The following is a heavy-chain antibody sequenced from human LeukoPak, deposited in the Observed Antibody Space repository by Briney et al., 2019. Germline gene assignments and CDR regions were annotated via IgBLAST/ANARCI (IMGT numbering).Heavy chain of an antibody. CDR1: GFTFSSHA. V-gene: IGHV3-23*01. CDR3: AKDRVVRGVIITADRDY. D-gene: IGHD3-10*01. CDR2: ISGSGGST. Sequence: GGSLRLSCAASGFTFSSHAMSWVRQAPGKGLEWVSAISGSGGSTYYADSVKGRFTISRDNSKNTLYLQMNSLRAEDTAVYYCAKDRVVRGVIITADRDYWGQGTLVTVSS. J-gene: IGHJ4*02.